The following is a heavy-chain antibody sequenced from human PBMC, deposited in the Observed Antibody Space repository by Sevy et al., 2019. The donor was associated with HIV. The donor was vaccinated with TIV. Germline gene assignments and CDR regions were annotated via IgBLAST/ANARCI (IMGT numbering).Heavy chain of an antibody. D-gene: IGHD6-19*01. V-gene: IGHV3-74*01. J-gene: IGHJ4*02. CDR2: INSDGKIK. Sequence: GGSLRLSCAASGFTLSIYWMHWVRQVPGKGLVWVSHINSDGKIKRYADSVEGRFTISRDNAEKTVYLQMNSLRADDTAVYYCVRGLAGTFGHWGQGTLVTVS. CDR3: VRGLAGTFGH. CDR1: GFTLSIYW.